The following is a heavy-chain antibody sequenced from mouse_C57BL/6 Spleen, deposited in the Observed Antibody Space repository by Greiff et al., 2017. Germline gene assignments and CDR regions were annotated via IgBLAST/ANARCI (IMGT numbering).Heavy chain of an antibody. CDR1: GFNIKDDY. Sequence: EVQLQESGAELVRPGASVKLSCTASGFNIKDDYMHWVKQRPEQGLEWIGWIDPANGDTEYASKFQGKATITADTSSNTAYLQLSSLTSEDTAVYYCTTGGLRRAWFAYWGQGTLVTVSA. J-gene: IGHJ3*01. CDR2: IDPANGDT. D-gene: IGHD2-4*01. V-gene: IGHV14-4*01. CDR3: TTGGLRRAWFAY.